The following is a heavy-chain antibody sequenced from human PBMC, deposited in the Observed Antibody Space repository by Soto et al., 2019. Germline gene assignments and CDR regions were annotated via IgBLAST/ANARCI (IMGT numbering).Heavy chain of an antibody. CDR3: TTDRVMITFGGVIVIPRG. D-gene: IGHD3-16*02. Sequence: EVQLVESGGGLVKPGGSLRLSCAASGFTFSNAWMKWVRQAPGKGLEWVGRIKSKTDGGTTDYAAPGKGRFTISRDDSKHTLYLQMNSLKTEDTAVYYCTTDRVMITFGGVIVIPRGWGQGTLVTVSS. J-gene: IGHJ4*02. CDR2: IKSKTDGGTT. V-gene: IGHV3-15*07. CDR1: GFTFSNAW.